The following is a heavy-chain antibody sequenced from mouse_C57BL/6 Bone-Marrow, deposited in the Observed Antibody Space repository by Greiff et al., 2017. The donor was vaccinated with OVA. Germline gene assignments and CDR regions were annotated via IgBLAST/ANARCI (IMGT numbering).Heavy chain of an antibody. CDR3: ARINYWYFDV. J-gene: IGHJ1*03. V-gene: IGHV5-17*01. Sequence: EVMLVESGGGLVKPGGSLKLSCAASGFTFSDYGMHWVRQAPEKGLEWVAYISSGSSTIYYADTVKGRFTISRDNAKNTLFLQMTSLRSEDTAMYYCARINYWYFDVWGTGTTVTVPS. CDR2: ISSGSSTI. CDR1: GFTFSDYG.